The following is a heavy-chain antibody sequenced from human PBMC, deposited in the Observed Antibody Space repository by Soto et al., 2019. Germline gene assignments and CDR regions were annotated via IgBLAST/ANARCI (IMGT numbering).Heavy chain of an antibody. CDR1: GGSISSYY. D-gene: IGHD4-17*01. Sequence: PSETLSLTCTVSGGSISSYYWSWIRQPPGKGLEWIGYIYYSGSTNYNPSLKSRVTISVDTSKSQFSLKLSSATAADTAVYYCAGTGDYTLDYWGQGTLVTVSS. J-gene: IGHJ4*02. CDR3: AGTGDYTLDY. V-gene: IGHV4-59*08. CDR2: IYYSGST.